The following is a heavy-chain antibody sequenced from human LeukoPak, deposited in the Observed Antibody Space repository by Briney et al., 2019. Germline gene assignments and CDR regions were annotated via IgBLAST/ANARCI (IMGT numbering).Heavy chain of an antibody. CDR2: INGDGSST. CDR1: GFTFSRYW. V-gene: IGHV3-74*01. CDR3: ARDGLQGYCCGGKLYFAGGY. J-gene: IGHJ4*02. Sequence: GGSLRLSCAASGFTFSRYWMHWVRQAPGKGLVWVSRINGDGSSTSYADSVKGRFTISRDNAKNTLYLQMNSLRAEDTAVYYCARDGLQGYCCGGKLYFAGGYRGQGTLVTVSS. D-gene: IGHD2-15*01.